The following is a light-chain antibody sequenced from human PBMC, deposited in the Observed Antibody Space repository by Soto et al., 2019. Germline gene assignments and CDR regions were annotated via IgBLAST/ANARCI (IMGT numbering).Light chain of an antibody. CDR3: QQYDSPPPT. Sequence: DIRMTQSPPTLSASVGDRVTITCRASQSVDNWLAWYQQKPGKAPELLIYDAFSLKSGVSSRFSGSRSGTEFALTISSLQPDDSATYYCQQYDSPPPTFGQGTKV. CDR2: DAF. CDR1: QSVDNW. J-gene: IGKJ1*01. V-gene: IGKV1-5*01.